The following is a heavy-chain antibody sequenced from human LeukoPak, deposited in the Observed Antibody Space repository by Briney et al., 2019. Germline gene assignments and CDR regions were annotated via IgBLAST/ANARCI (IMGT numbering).Heavy chain of an antibody. Sequence: PGGSLRLSCAASGFTFSSYSMNWVRQAPGKGLEWVSSISSSSSYIYYADSVKGRFTISRDNAKDSLYLQMNSLRAEDTAVYYCARDPVYYYGSGSYYNEAYYYYYGMDVWGQGTTVTVSS. D-gene: IGHD3-10*01. CDR1: GFTFSSYS. V-gene: IGHV3-21*01. CDR2: ISSSSSYI. J-gene: IGHJ6*02. CDR3: ARDPVYYYGSGSYYNEAYYYYYGMDV.